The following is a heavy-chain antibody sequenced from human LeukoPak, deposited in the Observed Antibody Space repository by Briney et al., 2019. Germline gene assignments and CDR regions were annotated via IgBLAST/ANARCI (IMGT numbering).Heavy chain of an antibody. CDR2: IIPILGIA. CDR3: ARVPLYYYDSSGSWGAFDI. J-gene: IGHJ3*02. D-gene: IGHD3-22*01. Sequence: SVKVPCKAFGGTFSSYAISWVRQAPGQGLEWMGRIIPILGIANYAQKFQGRVTITADKSTSTAYMELTSLRSEDTAVYYCARVPLYYYDSSGSWGAFDIWGQGTMVTVSS. CDR1: GGTFSSYA. V-gene: IGHV1-69*04.